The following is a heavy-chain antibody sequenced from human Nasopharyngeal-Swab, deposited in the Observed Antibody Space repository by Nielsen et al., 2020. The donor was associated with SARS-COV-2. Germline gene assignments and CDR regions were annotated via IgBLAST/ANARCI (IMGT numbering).Heavy chain of an antibody. J-gene: IGHJ6*02. CDR3: ARVMEYSSSWTPYYYYYYGMDV. V-gene: IGHV1-8*02. Sequence: ASVKVSCKASGYTFTSYYMHWVRQATGQGLEWMGWMNPNSGNTGYAQKFQGRVTMTRNTSISTAYMELSSLRSEDTAVYYCARVMEYSSSWTPYYYYYYGMDVWGQGTTVTVSS. D-gene: IGHD6-13*01. CDR1: GYTFTSYY. CDR2: MNPNSGNT.